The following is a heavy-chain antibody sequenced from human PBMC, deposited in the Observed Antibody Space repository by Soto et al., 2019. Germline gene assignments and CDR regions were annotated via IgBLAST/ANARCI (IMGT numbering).Heavy chain of an antibody. CDR2: ISYDGSNK. D-gene: IGHD2-2*01. Sequence: GGSLRLSCAASGFTFNTYAMHWVRQDPGKGLEWVAVISYDGSNKYYADSVKGRFTISRDNSKNTLYLQMNSLRPEDTAVYYCARRYKDGRRDCISTSCLFDPWGQGTLVTVSS. V-gene: IGHV3-30-3*01. J-gene: IGHJ5*01. CDR1: GFTFNTYA. CDR3: ARRYKDGRRDCISTSCLFDP.